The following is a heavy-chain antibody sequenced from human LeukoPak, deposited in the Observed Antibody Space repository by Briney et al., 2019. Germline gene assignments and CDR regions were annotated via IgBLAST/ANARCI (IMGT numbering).Heavy chain of an antibody. CDR3: TTPGGSSGWYPAGFQY. CDR1: GFTISTAW. V-gene: IGHV3-15*05. Sequence: GGSLRLSCAVSGFTISTAWMSWVRQGPRKGLELVGRIKSKTDGGTTDYAAPVKGRFTISRDDSKNTLYLQMNSLKIEDTAVYYCTTPGGSSGWYPAGFQYWGQGSLVTVSS. CDR2: IKSKTDGGTT. D-gene: IGHD6-19*01. J-gene: IGHJ1*01.